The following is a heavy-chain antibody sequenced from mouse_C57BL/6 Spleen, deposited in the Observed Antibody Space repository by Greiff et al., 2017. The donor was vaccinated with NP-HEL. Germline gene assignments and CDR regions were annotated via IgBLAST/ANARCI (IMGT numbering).Heavy chain of an antibody. Sequence: EVQRVESEGGLVQPGSSMKLSCTASGFTFSDYYMAWVRQVPEKGLEWVANINYDGSSTYYLDSLKSRFIISRDNAKNILYLQMSSLKSEDTATYYCARDRLGAALDYWGQGTTLTVSS. CDR3: ARDRLGAALDY. D-gene: IGHD4-1*01. CDR2: INYDGSST. J-gene: IGHJ2*01. V-gene: IGHV5-16*01. CDR1: GFTFSDYY.